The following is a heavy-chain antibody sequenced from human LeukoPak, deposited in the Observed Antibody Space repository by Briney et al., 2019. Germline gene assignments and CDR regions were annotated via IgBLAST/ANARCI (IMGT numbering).Heavy chain of an antibody. V-gene: IGHV5-51*01. J-gene: IGHJ4*02. D-gene: IGHD1-1*01. CDR2: IYHGDSDT. CDR1: RYSLTYYW. CDR3: ARQDGNSKYYFDY. Sequence: EALKISCKGSRYSLTYYWIGWVRQMPGQSLACMGIIYHGDSDTRYRPSFQGQVTISVDKSISTAYLQWSSLKASDTAMYYCARQDGNSKYYFDYWGQGTLVTVSS.